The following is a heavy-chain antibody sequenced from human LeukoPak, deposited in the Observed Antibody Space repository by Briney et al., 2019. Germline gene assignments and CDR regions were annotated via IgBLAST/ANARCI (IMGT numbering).Heavy chain of an antibody. CDR3: ASANLYSGSYFGWFDP. J-gene: IGHJ5*02. D-gene: IGHD1-26*01. V-gene: IGHV4-39*01. CDR1: GGSISSSSYY. Sequence: SETLSLTCTVSGGSISSSSYYWGWIRQPPGKGLEWIGSIYYSGGTYYNPSLKSRVTISVDTSKNQFSLKLSSVTAADTAVYYCASANLYSGSYFGWFDPWGQGTLVTVSS. CDR2: IYYSGGT.